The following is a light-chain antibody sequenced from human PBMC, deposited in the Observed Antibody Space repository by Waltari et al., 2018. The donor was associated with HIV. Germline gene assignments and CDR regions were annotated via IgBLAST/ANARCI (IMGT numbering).Light chain of an antibody. CDR2: SNN. V-gene: IGLV1-44*01. Sequence: QSVLTQPPSASGTPGQRVTISCSGSSSNIGSHTVNWYQQLPGTAPKLLIYSNNQRPSGAPDRFSGSKSGTSASLAISGLQSEDEADYYCAAWDDSLNGPVFGGGTKLTVL. CDR1: SSNIGSHT. CDR3: AAWDDSLNGPV. J-gene: IGLJ3*02.